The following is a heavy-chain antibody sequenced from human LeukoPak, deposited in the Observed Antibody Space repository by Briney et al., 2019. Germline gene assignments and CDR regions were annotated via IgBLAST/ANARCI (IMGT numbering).Heavy chain of an antibody. D-gene: IGHD5-12*01. CDR2: ISAYNGNT. Sequence: ASVKVSCKASGYTFTSYGISWVQQAPGQGLEWMGWISAYNGNTNYAQKLQGRFTISRDNSKNTLYLQMNSLRAEDTAVYYCARGPSGYHNTGGQGTLVTVSS. CDR3: ARGPSGYHNT. V-gene: IGHV1-18*01. J-gene: IGHJ4*02. CDR1: GYTFTSYG.